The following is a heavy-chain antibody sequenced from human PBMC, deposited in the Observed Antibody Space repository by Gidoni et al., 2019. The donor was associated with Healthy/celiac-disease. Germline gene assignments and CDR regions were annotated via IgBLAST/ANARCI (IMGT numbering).Heavy chain of an antibody. CDR2: IYYSGST. Sequence: QVQLQESGPGLVKPSETLSLTCTVSGGSVSSGSYYWSWIRQPPGKGLEWIGYIYYSGSTNYNPSLKSRVTISVDTSKNQFSLKLSSVTAADTAVYYCAREGITVTTGGSYFDYWGQGTLVTVSS. J-gene: IGHJ4*02. V-gene: IGHV4-61*01. D-gene: IGHD4-17*01. CDR3: AREGITVTTGGSYFDY. CDR1: GGSVSSGSYY.